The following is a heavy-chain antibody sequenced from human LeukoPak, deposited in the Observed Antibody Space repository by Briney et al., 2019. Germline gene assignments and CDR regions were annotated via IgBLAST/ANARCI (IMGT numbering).Heavy chain of an antibody. D-gene: IGHD6-13*01. CDR1: GFTFSSYA. J-gene: IGHJ4*02. V-gene: IGHV3-30-3*01. CDR2: ISYDGSNK. CDR3: ARDKAGIAAAGPPFFDY. Sequence: GRSLRLSCAASGFTFSSYAMHWVRQAPGKGLEWVAVISYDGSNKYYADSVKGRFTISRDNSKNTLYLKMNSLRAEDTAVYYCARDKAGIAAAGPPFFDYWGQGTLVTVSS.